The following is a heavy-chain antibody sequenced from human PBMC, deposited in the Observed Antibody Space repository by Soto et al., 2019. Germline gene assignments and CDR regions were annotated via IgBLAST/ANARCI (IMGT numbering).Heavy chain of an antibody. J-gene: IGHJ4*02. CDR1: GYTFTSYY. CDR3: ARDSSRLYGSGSYYRY. V-gene: IGHV1-46*01. Sequence: QVQLVQSGAEGKKPGASVKDSCKASGYTFTSYYMHWVRHAPGQGLEWMGIINPSGGSTSYAQKFLARVTMTRNTSAGTVNMELSSLRSEDTAVYYGARDSSRLYGSGSYYRYWGQGTLVTVSS. D-gene: IGHD3-10*01. CDR2: INPSGGST.